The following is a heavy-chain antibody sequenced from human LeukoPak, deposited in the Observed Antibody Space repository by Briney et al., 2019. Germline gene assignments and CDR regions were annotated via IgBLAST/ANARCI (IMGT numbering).Heavy chain of an antibody. CDR3: ARHWIDDGGGYYHFDY. V-gene: IGHV4-59*08. J-gene: IGHJ4*02. Sequence: SETLSLTCTVSGGSISSYYWSWIRQPPGKGLEWIGYIYYSGSTNYNPSLKSRVTISVDTSKNQFSLKLSSVTAADTAVYYCARHWIDDGGGYYHFDYWGQGTLVTVSS. CDR2: IYYSGST. CDR1: GGSISSYY. D-gene: IGHD3-22*01.